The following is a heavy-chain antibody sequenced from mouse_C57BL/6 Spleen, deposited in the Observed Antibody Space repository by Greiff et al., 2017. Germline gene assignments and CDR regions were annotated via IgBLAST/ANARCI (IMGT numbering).Heavy chain of an antibody. CDR3: ARGYYYGSSPY. D-gene: IGHD1-1*01. V-gene: IGHV1-61*01. CDR2: IYPSDSET. Sequence: QVQLQQPGAELVRPGSSVKLSCKASGYTFTSYWMDWVKQRPGQGLEWIGNIYPSDSETHYNQKFKDKATLTVDKSSSTAYMQLSSLTSEDSAVYYCARGYYYGSSPYWGQGTLVTVSA. CDR1: GYTFTSYW. J-gene: IGHJ3*01.